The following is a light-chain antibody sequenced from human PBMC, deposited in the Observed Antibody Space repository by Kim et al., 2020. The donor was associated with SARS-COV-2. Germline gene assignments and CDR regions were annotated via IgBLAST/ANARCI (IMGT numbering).Light chain of an antibody. Sequence: QGQTASITCSGDKLGDKYACWYQQKPGQSPVLVIYQDSKRPSGIPERFSGSNSGNTATLTISGTQAMDEAYYYCQAWDSSTAWVFGGGTQLTVL. CDR3: QAWDSSTAWV. CDR2: QDS. V-gene: IGLV3-1*01. J-gene: IGLJ2*01. CDR1: KLGDKY.